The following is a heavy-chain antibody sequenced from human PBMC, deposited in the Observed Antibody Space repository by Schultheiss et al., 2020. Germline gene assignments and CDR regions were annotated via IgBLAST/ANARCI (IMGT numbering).Heavy chain of an antibody. D-gene: IGHD3-3*01. CDR3: ARISNGIFGVAGQNWFDP. CDR2: TYYRSKWYN. J-gene: IGHJ5*02. V-gene: IGHV6-1*01. CDR1: GDSVSSNSAA. Sequence: SETLSLTCAISGDSVSSNSAAWNWIRQSPSRGLEWLGRTYYRSKWYNDYAVSVKSRITINPDTSKNQFSLQLNSVTPEDTAVYYCARISNGIFGVAGQNWFDPWGQGTLVTVYS.